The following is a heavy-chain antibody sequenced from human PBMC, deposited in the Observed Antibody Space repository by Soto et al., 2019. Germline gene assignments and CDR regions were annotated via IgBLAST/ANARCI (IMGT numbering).Heavy chain of an antibody. J-gene: IGHJ6*04. D-gene: IGHD2-2*02. CDR1: GGSISRGGYY. V-gene: IGHV4-31*03. CDR3: ARDPWTSYSSSTSCYKGLEGMDV. CDR2: IYYSGST. Sequence: SETLSLTCTISGGSISRGGYYWSWIRQPPAKALEWIGYIYYSGSTYYNPSLKSRFTIAVDTSKNKFSLMLSSVTAADTAVYYCARDPWTSYSSSTSCYKGLEGMDVSGKGPTVTAYS.